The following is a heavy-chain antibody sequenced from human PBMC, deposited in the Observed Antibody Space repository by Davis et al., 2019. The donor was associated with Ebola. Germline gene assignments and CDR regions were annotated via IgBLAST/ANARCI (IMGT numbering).Heavy chain of an antibody. Sequence: SETLSLTCAVYGESFSGYYWSWLRQPPGKGLEWIGEINHSGSTNYNPSLKSRVTISVDKSKNQFSLKLSSVTAADTAVYYCARGPSPYSSFAMDVWGKGTTVTVSS. V-gene: IGHV4-34*01. CDR3: ARGPSPYSSFAMDV. J-gene: IGHJ6*03. D-gene: IGHD6-6*01. CDR2: INHSGST. CDR1: GESFSGYY.